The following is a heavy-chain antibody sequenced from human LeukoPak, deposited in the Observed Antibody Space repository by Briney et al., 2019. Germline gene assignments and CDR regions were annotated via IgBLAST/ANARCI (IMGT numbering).Heavy chain of an antibody. CDR1: GGSFNGYY. CDR3: ARGHRSADRRFDS. D-gene: IGHD6-19*01. J-gene: IGHJ4*02. CDR2: SIHSGTT. Sequence: PSETLSLTCAVYGGSFNGYYWSWIRQLPGKGLEWIGESIHSGTTNYNPSLKSRVTISVDTSKNQFSLKLTSVTAADTALYYCARGHRSADRRFDSWGQGALVTVSS. V-gene: IGHV4-34*01.